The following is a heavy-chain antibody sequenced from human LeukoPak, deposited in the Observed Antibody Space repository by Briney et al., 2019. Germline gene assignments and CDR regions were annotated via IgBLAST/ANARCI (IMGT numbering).Heavy chain of an antibody. CDR3: ARGEYYYDSSGYPDHFDY. CDR2: ISSSSSYI. D-gene: IGHD3-22*01. V-gene: IGHV3-21*01. Sequence: PGGSLRLSCAASGFTFSSYSMNWVRQAPGKGLEWVSSISSSSSYIYYADSVKGRFTISRDNAKNSPYLQMNSLRAEDTAVYYCARGEYYYDSSGYPDHFDYWGQGTLVTVSS. J-gene: IGHJ4*02. CDR1: GFTFSSYS.